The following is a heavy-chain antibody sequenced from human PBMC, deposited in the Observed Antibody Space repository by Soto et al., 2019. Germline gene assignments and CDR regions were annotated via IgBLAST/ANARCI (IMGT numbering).Heavy chain of an antibody. CDR2: ISAYNGNT. J-gene: IGHJ6*01. CDR1: GYTFTSYG. Sequence: AAVNVSCKASGYTFTSYGISWVRQAPGQGLDWMGWISAYNGNTKYAQDLQGRVTMTTDTSTSKAYMELRSLRSDDTAVYYCARFSGGSYNTHHFSYGTDVLGQGTRVNVSS. CDR3: ARFSGGSYNTHHFSYGTDV. V-gene: IGHV1-18*01. D-gene: IGHD2-15*01.